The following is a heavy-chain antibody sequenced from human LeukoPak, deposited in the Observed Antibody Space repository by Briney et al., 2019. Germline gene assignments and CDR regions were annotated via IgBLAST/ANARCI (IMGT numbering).Heavy chain of an antibody. J-gene: IGHJ6*02. CDR1: GGSISSGDYY. D-gene: IGHD2-2*01. CDR3: ARGVYCSSTSCYLYNWNYGDYYYGMDV. Sequence: SETLSLTCTVSGGSISSGDYYWSWIRQPPGKGLEWIGYIYYSGSTYYNPSLKSRVTISVDTSKNQFSLKLSSVTAADTAVYYCARGVYCSSTSCYLYNWNYGDYYYGMDVWGQGTTVTVSS. CDR2: IYYSGST. V-gene: IGHV4-30-4*01.